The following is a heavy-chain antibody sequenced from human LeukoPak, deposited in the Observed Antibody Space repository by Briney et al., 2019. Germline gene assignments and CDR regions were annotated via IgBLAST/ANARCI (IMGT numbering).Heavy chain of an antibody. D-gene: IGHD3-10*01. J-gene: IGHJ3*02. CDR2: ISGGSRYT. Sequence: GGSLRLSCAASGFTFSDYYMSWIRQAPGKGLERVSYISGGSRYTNYADSVKGRFTISRDNSKNTPYLQMGSLRAEDMAVYYCARSPGEVVNPEYAFDIWGQGTMVTVSS. CDR1: GFTFSDYY. V-gene: IGHV3-11*06. CDR3: ARSPGEVVNPEYAFDI.